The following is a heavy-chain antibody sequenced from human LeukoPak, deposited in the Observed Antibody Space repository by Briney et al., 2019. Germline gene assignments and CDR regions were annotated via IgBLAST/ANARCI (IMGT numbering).Heavy chain of an antibody. CDR2: ISGSGGST. Sequence: PSETLSLTCVVSGDSISNNNWWSWVRQAPGKGLEWVSAISGSGGSTYYADSVKGRFTISRDNSKNTLYLQMNSLRAEDTAVYYCAKGFIVGVPFDYWGQGTLVTVSS. D-gene: IGHD1-26*01. J-gene: IGHJ4*02. CDR3: AKGFIVGVPFDY. V-gene: IGHV3-23*01. CDR1: GDSISNNN.